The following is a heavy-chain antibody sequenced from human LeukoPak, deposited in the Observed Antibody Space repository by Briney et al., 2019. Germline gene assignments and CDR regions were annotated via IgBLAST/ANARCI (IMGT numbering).Heavy chain of an antibody. CDR2: ISSSSSYI. V-gene: IGHV3-21*01. CDR3: ASGGYSSSLVAFDI. CDR1: RISDY. J-gene: IGHJ3*02. Sequence: GGSLRLSCAASRISDYMIWVRQAPGKGLEWVSSISSSSSYIYYEDSVKGRFTISRDNAKNSLYLQMNSLRAEDTAVYYCASGGYSSSLVAFDIWGQGTMVTVSS. D-gene: IGHD6-13*01.